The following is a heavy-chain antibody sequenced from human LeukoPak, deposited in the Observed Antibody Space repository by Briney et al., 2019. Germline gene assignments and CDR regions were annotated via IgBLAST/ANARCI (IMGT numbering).Heavy chain of an antibody. J-gene: IGHJ5*02. CDR3: ARGSYLYDILTGKHWFDP. Sequence: GASVKVSCKASGYTFTSYGISWVRQAPGQGLEWMGWISAYNGNTNYAQKLQGRVIMTTDTSTSTAYMELRSLRSDDTAVYYCARGSYLYDILTGKHWFDPWGQGTLVTVSS. CDR2: ISAYNGNT. V-gene: IGHV1-18*01. CDR1: GYTFTSYG. D-gene: IGHD3-9*01.